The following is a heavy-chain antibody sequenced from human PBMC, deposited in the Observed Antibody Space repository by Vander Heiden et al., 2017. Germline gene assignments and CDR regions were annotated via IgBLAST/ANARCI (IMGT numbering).Heavy chain of an antibody. V-gene: IGHV1-8*01. CDR2: MNPKSGNT. J-gene: IGHJ4*02. CDR1: GYTFSTYD. Sequence: QVQLVQSGAEVKKPGASVKVSCRAYGYTFSTYDINWVRQAAGQGLEWMGWMNPKSGNTGYAQKFQGRVTMTRDTSISTAYMELSSLKSEDTAVYYCARTPPSWLYAIDYWGQGTLVSVSS. D-gene: IGHD2-8*01. CDR3: ARTPPSWLYAIDY.